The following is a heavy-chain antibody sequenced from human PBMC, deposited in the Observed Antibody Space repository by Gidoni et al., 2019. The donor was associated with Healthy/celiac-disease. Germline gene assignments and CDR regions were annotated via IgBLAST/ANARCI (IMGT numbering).Heavy chain of an antibody. J-gene: IGHJ4*02. CDR2: INHSGST. CDR1: GGYFSGYY. Sequence: QVQLPQCLAGLLTPSETLSLPCAVYGGYFSGYYWSWIRQPPGKGLECIGEINHSGSTNYNPSLKRRVTISVDTSKNQFSLKLSSVNAADTAVYYCARGGSGWYFADYWGQGTLVTVSS. D-gene: IGHD6-19*01. CDR3: ARGGSGWYFADY. V-gene: IGHV4-34*01.